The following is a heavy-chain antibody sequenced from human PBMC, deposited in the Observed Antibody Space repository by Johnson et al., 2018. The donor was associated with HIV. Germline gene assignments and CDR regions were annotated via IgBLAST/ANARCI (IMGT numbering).Heavy chain of an antibody. D-gene: IGHD2-2*01. V-gene: IGHV3-30*02. CDR2: IRYDGSNK. CDR3: ARGGVVHDAFDM. J-gene: IGHJ3*02. Sequence: QVQLVESGGDMVQPGRSLRLSCAASGFTFSSYGMHWVRQAPGKGLEWVAFIRYDGSNKYYADSVKGRFTLSRDNSKNTLYLQLSSLRTEDTAVFYCARGGVVHDAFDMWGQGTMVTVSS. CDR1: GFTFSSYG.